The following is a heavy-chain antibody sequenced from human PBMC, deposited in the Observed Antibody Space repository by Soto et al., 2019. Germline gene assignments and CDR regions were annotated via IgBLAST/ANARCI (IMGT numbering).Heavy chain of an antibody. J-gene: IGHJ3*01. CDR3: ARGGFLVLSAFDV. V-gene: IGHV3-11*01. D-gene: IGHD3-3*01. CDR2: ISSSGSSI. Sequence: GGSLRLSCAASGFTFSYYYMIWIRQAPGKGLEWVSYISSSGSSIYYADSVKGRFTISRDNAENSLYLQMNSLRAEDTAVYYCARGGFLVLSAFDVWGQGTMVTVSS. CDR1: GFTFSYYY.